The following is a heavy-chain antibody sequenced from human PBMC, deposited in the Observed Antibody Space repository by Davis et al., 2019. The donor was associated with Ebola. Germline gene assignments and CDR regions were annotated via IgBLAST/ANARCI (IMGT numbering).Heavy chain of an antibody. D-gene: IGHD3-3*01. CDR1: GFTFSDYS. V-gene: IGHV3-7*03. J-gene: IGHJ3*01. Sequence: GESLKISCAASGFTFSDYSMSWVRQAPGQGLEWVANIQQDGSKKHYVDSVKGRFTISRDNAKNSVYLQMNSLRGDDTGLYYCARDLGVGGAFDVWGQGTMVTVSS. CDR2: IQQDGSKK. CDR3: ARDLGVGGAFDV.